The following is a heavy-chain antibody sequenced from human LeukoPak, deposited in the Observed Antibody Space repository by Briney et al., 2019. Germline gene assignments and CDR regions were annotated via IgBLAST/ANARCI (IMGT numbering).Heavy chain of an antibody. CDR3: ARDAQMWDPHRSDYFDY. J-gene: IGHJ4*02. CDR2: ISSSSSYI. D-gene: IGHD1-26*01. Sequence: TGGSLRLSCAASGFTFSDYSMNWVRQAPGKGLEWVSSISSSSSYIYYADSVKGRFTISRDNAKNSLYLQMNSLRAEDTAVYYCARDAQMWDPHRSDYFDYWGQGTLVTVSS. CDR1: GFTFSDYS. V-gene: IGHV3-21*01.